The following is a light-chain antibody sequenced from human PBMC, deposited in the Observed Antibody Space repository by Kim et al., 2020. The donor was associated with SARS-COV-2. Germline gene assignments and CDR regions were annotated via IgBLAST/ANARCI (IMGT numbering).Light chain of an antibody. J-gene: IGKJ3*01. CDR1: QDISNY. V-gene: IGKV1-33*01. CDR3: QQYDNLPFT. Sequence: RRQAPPARSASVGDRVTITCQASQDISNYLNWYQQKPGKAPKLLIYDASNLETGVPSRFSGSGSGTDFTFTISSLQPEDIATYYCQQYDNLPFTFGPGTKVDIK. CDR2: DAS.